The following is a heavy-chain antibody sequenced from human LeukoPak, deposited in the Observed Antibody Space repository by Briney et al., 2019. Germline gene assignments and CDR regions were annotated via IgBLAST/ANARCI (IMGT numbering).Heavy chain of an antibody. Sequence: SETLSLTCTVSGGSISSYYWSWIRQPPGKGLEWIGYIYYSGSTNYNPSLKGRVTTSVDTSKNQFSLKLSSVTAADTAVYYCARHVQDYYYYGMDVWGQGTTVTVSS. CDR3: ARHVQDYYYYGMDV. CDR1: GGSISSYY. CDR2: IYYSGST. J-gene: IGHJ6*02. V-gene: IGHV4-59*08.